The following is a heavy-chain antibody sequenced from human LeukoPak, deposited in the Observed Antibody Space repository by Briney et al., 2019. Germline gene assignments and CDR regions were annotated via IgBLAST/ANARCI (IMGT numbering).Heavy chain of an antibody. CDR1: GASISPNY. J-gene: IGHJ4*02. Sequence: SETLSLTCTVSGASISPNYWSRFRQPPGKGLEWIGYIYYSGSTSYNPSLKSRVTISLDTSKNQFSLKLSSVTAADTAVYYCARGHYGPGIGTYPNWGQGTLVTVSS. D-gene: IGHD3-10*01. V-gene: IGHV4-59*12. CDR3: ARGHYGPGIGTYPN. CDR2: IYYSGST.